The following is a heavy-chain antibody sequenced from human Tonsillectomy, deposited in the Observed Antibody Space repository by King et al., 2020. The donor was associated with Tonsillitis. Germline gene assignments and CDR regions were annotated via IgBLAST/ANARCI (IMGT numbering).Heavy chain of an antibody. Sequence: VQLQESGPGLVKPSQTLSLTCTVSGASISSGSYYWSWIRQPAGKGLEWIGRIYTTGSTRYNPSLMCRFPMSVDTSKHQFSLRLNSVTAADTAVYYCARVGGQRGTNWDERGYFDYWGQGTLVTVSS. J-gene: IGHJ4*02. V-gene: IGHV4-61*02. CDR1: GASISSGSYY. CDR2: IYTTGST. D-gene: IGHD1-20*01. CDR3: ARVGGQRGTNWDERGYFDY.